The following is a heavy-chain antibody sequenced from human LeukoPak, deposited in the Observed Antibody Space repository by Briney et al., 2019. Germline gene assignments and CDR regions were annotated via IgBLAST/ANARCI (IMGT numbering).Heavy chain of an antibody. J-gene: IGHJ4*02. CDR2: IYYSGST. V-gene: IGHV4-39*07. D-gene: IGHD6-6*01. CDR3: ARGGHSIAARRGKFFDY. CDR1: GGSISSSSYY. Sequence: PSETLSLTCTVSGGSISSSSYYWGWIRQPPGKGLEWIGSIYYSGSTYYNPSPKSRVTISVDTSKNQFSLKLSSVTAADTAVYYCARGGHSIAARRGKFFDYWGQGTPVTVSS.